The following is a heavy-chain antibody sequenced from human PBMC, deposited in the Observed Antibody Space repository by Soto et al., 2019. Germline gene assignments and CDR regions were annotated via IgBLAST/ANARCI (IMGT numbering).Heavy chain of an antibody. V-gene: IGHV4-39*01. CDR2: IYYSGST. Sequence: SETLSLTCTVSGGSISSSSYYWGWIRQPPGKGLEWIGSIYYSGSTYYNPSLKSRVTISVDTSKNQFSLKLSSVTAADTAVYYCARQTVATTPGFVDYWGQGTLVTVSS. J-gene: IGHJ4*02. CDR3: ARQTVATTPGFVDY. D-gene: IGHD5-12*01. CDR1: GGSISSSSYY.